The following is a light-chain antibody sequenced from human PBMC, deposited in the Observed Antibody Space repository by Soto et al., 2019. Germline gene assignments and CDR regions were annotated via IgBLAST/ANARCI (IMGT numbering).Light chain of an antibody. J-gene: IGLJ2*01. Sequence: QSALTQPPSASGSPGQSVTISCTGTSSDVGGYNYVSWYQQHPGKAPKFMIYEVSKRPSGVPDRFSGSKSGNTASLTVSGLQADDEADYYCSSYAGSNNPVIFGGLTKLTVL. CDR2: EVS. CDR3: SSYAGSNNPVI. V-gene: IGLV2-8*01. CDR1: SSDVGGYNY.